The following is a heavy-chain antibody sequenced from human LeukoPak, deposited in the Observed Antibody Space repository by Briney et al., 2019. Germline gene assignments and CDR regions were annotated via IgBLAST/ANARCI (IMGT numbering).Heavy chain of an antibody. CDR3: ARDQGSSSSWYFDY. V-gene: IGHV3-7*01. Sequence: GGSLRLSCAASGFTFSSYWMSWVRQAPGKGLEWVANIKQDGSEKYYVDSVKGRFTISRDNAKNSLYLQMNSLRAEGTAVYYCARDQGSSSSWYFDYWGQGTLVTVSS. D-gene: IGHD6-13*01. CDR1: GFTFSSYW. CDR2: IKQDGSEK. J-gene: IGHJ4*02.